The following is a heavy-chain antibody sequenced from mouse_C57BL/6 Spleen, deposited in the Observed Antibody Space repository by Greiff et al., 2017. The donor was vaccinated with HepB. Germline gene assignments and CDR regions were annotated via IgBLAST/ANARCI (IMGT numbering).Heavy chain of an antibody. Sequence: EVQLQQSGPVLVKPGASVKMSCKASGYTFTDYYMNWVKQSHGKSLEWIGVINPYNGGTSYNQKFKGKATLTVDKSSSTAYMELNSLTSEDSAVYYCARVYDEAMDYWGQGTSVTVSS. CDR2: INPYNGGT. CDR1: GYTFTDYY. J-gene: IGHJ4*01. V-gene: IGHV1-19*01. D-gene: IGHD2-3*01. CDR3: ARVYDEAMDY.